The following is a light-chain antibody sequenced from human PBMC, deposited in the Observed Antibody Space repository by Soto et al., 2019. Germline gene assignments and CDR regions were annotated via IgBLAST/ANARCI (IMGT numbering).Light chain of an antibody. V-gene: IGKV3-20*01. CDR2: GAF. CDR3: QQYGSSPLT. J-gene: IGKJ4*01. Sequence: EIVLPHSPRPPPSSPPQTAPPPSSAPHRASSSYLAWYQQKPGQAPRLLIYGAFSRATGIPDRFSGSGSGTDFTLTISRLEPEDFAVYYCQQYGSSPLTFGGGTKVEIK. CDR1: HRASSSY.